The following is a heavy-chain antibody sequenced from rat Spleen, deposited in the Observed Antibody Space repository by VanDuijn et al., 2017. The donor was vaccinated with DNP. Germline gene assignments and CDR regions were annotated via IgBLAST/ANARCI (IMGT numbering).Heavy chain of an antibody. CDR1: GFTFSHYY. V-gene: IGHV5-25*01. Sequence: EVQLVESGGGLVQPGRSMKLSCAASGFTFSHYYMAWVRQAPTKGLEWVASISTGGGNTYYRDSVKGRFTISRDNAKSTLYLQMESLRSEDTATYYCSKDITRFNYGPNLFDNWGQGVMVTVSS. CDR3: SKDITRFNYGPNLFDN. CDR2: ISTGGGNT. J-gene: IGHJ2*01. D-gene: IGHD1-3*01.